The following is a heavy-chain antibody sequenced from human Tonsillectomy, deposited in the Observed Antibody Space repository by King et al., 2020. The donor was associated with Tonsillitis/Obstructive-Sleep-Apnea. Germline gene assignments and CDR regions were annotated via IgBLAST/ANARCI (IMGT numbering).Heavy chain of an antibody. J-gene: IGHJ4*02. V-gene: IGHV3-48*03. Sequence: QLVQSGGGLVQPGGSLRLSCAASGFTFSSYEMNWVRQAPGKGLEWVSYISSSGSTIYYADSVKGRFTISRDNAKNSLYLQMNSLRAEDTAVYYCARVRGYSYGYDYFDYWGQGTLVTVSS. CDR2: ISSSGSTI. D-gene: IGHD5-18*01. CDR1: GFTFSSYE. CDR3: ARVRGYSYGYDYFDY.